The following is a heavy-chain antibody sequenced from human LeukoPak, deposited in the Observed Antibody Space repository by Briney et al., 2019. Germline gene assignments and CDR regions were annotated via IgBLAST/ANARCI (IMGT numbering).Heavy chain of an antibody. V-gene: IGHV3-48*04. CDR2: ISSSGSTI. D-gene: IGHD4-17*01. Sequence: GGSLRLSCAASGFTFSSYWMSWVRQAPGKGLEWVSYISSSGSTIYYADSVKGRFTISRDNAKNSLYLQMNSLRAEDTAVYYCARYYGDYGTHFDYWGQGTLVIVSS. CDR1: GFTFSSYW. CDR3: ARYYGDYGTHFDY. J-gene: IGHJ4*02.